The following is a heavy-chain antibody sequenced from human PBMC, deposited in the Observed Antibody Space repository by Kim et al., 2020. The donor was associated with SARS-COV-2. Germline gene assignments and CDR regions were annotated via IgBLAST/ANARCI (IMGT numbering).Heavy chain of an antibody. Sequence: GGSLRLSCAASGFTFSSYAMSWVRQAPGKGLEWVSAISGSGGSTYYADSVKGRFTISRDNSKNTLYLQMNSLRAEDTAVYYCANDYDSSGSPYYYYGMDVWGQGTTVTVSS. CDR1: GFTFSSYA. CDR3: ANDYDSSGSPYYYYGMDV. V-gene: IGHV3-23*01. D-gene: IGHD3-22*01. CDR2: ISGSGGST. J-gene: IGHJ6*02.